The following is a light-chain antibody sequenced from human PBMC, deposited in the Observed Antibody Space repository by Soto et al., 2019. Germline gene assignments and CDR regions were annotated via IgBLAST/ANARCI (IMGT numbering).Light chain of an antibody. Sequence: EIVLTQSPGTLSLSPGERATLSCRASQSVSSSYLACYQQKPGQAPRLLIYGASSRATGIPDRFSGSGSVTDFTLTISSLEPEDCAVYYCQQYCSSPLTFGGGTKVEIK. J-gene: IGKJ4*01. CDR1: QSVSSSY. CDR3: QQYCSSPLT. V-gene: IGKV3-20*01. CDR2: GAS.